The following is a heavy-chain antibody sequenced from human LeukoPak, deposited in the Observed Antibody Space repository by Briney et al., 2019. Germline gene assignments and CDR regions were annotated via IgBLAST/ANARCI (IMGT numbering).Heavy chain of an antibody. V-gene: IGHV1-46*01. D-gene: IGHD5-24*01. J-gene: IGHJ4*02. CDR2: INPSGGST. Sequence: ASVKVSCTASGYTFTSYYMHWVRQAPGQGLEWMGIINPSGGSTSYAQKFQGRVTMTRDTSTSTVYMELSSLRSEDTAVYYCASNGRDGYNPVGPFDYWGQGTLVTVSS. CDR1: GYTFTSYY. CDR3: ASNGRDGYNPVGPFDY.